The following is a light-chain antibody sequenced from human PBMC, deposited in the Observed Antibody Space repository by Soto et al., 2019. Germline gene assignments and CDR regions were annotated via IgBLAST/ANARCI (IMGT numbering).Light chain of an antibody. Sequence: EIVLTQSPGTLSGSPGERATLSFMAVQSVSSSYLAWYQQKPGQAPRLLIYGASSRATGIPDRFSGSGSGTDFTLTISRLEPEDFAVYYCQQYGSSPGVTFGQGTRLEI. CDR1: QSVSSSY. CDR3: QQYGSSPGVT. J-gene: IGKJ5*01. V-gene: IGKV3-20*01. CDR2: GAS.